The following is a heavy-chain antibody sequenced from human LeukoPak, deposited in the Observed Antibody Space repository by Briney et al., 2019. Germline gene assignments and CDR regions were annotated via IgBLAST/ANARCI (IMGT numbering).Heavy chain of an antibody. CDR2: ISGSGGRT. Sequence: GGSLRLSCAASGFTFSSYAMSWVRQAPGKGLEWVSAISGSGGRTYYADSVQGGFTISRDNSKNTLYLQMNSLRAEDTAVYYCAKDPYSSGWLNWFDPWGQGTLVTVSS. V-gene: IGHV3-23*01. CDR1: GFTFSSYA. D-gene: IGHD6-19*01. J-gene: IGHJ5*02. CDR3: AKDPYSSGWLNWFDP.